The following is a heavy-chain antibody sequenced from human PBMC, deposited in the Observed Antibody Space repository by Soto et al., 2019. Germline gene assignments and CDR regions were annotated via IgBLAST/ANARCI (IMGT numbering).Heavy chain of an antibody. CDR2: IYYSGST. CDR3: ARVGPMVRGVIVDY. D-gene: IGHD3-10*01. Sequence: SETLSLTCTVSGGSLSSGDYYWSWLRQPPGKGLEWIGYIYYSGSTYYNPSLKSRVTISVDTSKNQFSLKLSSVTAADTAVYYCARVGPMVRGVIVDYWGQGTLVTVSS. CDR1: GGSLSSGDYY. J-gene: IGHJ4*02. V-gene: IGHV4-30-4*01.